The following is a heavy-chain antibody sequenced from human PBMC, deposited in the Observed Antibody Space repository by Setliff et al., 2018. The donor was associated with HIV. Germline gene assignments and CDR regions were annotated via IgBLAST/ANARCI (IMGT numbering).Heavy chain of an antibody. V-gene: IGHV1-8*02. CDR3: VRGGRAMGYCSGGTCLENAFDI. CDR1: GGTFSTYA. J-gene: IGHJ3*02. CDR2: ISADNGNT. Sequence: GASVKVSCKASGGTFSTYAISWVRQAPGQGLEWMGWISADNGNTNYAQRFQGRVTMTRNTSISTAYMELRSLRSEDTAVYYCVRGGRAMGYCSGGTCLENAFDIWGQGTMVTVSS. D-gene: IGHD2-15*01.